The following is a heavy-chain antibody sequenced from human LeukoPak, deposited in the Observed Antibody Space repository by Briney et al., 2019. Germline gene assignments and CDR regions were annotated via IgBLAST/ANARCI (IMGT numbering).Heavy chain of an antibody. J-gene: IGHJ6*02. D-gene: IGHD2-2*01. V-gene: IGHV1-2*02. CDR2: INPNSGGT. CDR1: GYTFTGYY. CDR3: ARDLQYQLLPFYYYYGMDV. Sequence: ASVKVSCKASGYTFTGYYMHWVRQAPGRGLEWMGWINPNSGGTNYAQKFQGRVTMTRDTSISTAYMELSRLRSDDTAVYYCARDLQYQLLPFYYYYGMDVWGQGTTVTVSS.